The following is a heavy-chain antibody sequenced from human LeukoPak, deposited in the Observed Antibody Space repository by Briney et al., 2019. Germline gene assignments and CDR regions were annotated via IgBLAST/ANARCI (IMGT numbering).Heavy chain of an antibody. CDR1: GYTFTGYY. V-gene: IGHV1-2*06. J-gene: IGHJ1*01. D-gene: IGHD3-22*01. Sequence: ASVKVSCKASGYTFTGYYMHWVRQAPGQGLEWMGRINPNSGGTNYAQKFQGRVTMTRDTSISTAYMELSRLRPDDTAVYYCARPREYYYDSGGYYSRAEYFQHWGQGTLVTVSS. CDR2: INPNSGGT. CDR3: ARPREYYYDSGGYYSRAEYFQH.